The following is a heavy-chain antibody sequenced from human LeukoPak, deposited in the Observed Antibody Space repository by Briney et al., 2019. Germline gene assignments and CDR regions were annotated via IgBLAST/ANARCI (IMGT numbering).Heavy chain of an antibody. CDR3: ARGTLYSGWSYYLDY. J-gene: IGHJ4*02. V-gene: IGHV4-34*01. D-gene: IGHD6-19*01. CDR1: GGSFSGYY. CDR2: INHSGST. Sequence: SETLSLTCAVYGGSFSGYYWSWIGRPPGKGLEWIGEINHSGSTNYNPSLKSRVTISVDTSKNQFSLKLSSVTAADTAVYYCARGTLYSGWSYYLDYWSQGTLVTVSS.